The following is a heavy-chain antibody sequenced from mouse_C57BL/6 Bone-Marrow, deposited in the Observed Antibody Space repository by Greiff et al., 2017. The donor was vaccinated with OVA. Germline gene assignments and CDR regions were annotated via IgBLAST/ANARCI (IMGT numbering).Heavy chain of an antibody. V-gene: IGHV1-81*01. J-gene: IGHJ3*01. CDR3: ARSLAY. CDR2: IYPRSGNT. Sequence: SGAELARPGASVKLSCKASGYTFTSYGISWVKQRTGQGLEWIGEIYPRSGNTYYNEKFKGKATLTADKSSSTAYMELRSLTSEDSAVYFCARSLAYWGQGTLVTVSA. CDR1: GYTFTSYG.